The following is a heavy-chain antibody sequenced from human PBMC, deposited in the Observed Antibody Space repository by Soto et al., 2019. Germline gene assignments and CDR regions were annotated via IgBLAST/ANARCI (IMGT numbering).Heavy chain of an antibody. Sequence: PGGSLRLSCAAFGFTLDNYTMGWVRQAPGKGLEWVAESFSSGGTQYADSVKGRFTISRDNSRNMVFLQMNGLRVEDTALYYCARDREPDGIWTFDSWGQGALVTVSS. CDR1: GFTLDNYT. CDR3: ARDREPDGIWTFDS. CDR2: SFSSGGT. J-gene: IGHJ4*02. D-gene: IGHD3-9*01. V-gene: IGHV3-53*01.